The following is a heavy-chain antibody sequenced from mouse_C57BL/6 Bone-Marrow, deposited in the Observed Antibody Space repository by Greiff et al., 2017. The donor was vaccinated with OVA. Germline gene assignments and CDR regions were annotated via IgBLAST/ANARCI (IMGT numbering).Heavy chain of an antibody. CDR2: IYPGDGDT. D-gene: IGHD1-1*01. Sequence: QVHVKQSGAELVKPGASVKISCKASGYAFSSYWMNWVKQRPGKGLEWIGQIYPGDGDTNYNGKFKGKATLTADKSSSTAYMQLSSLTSEDSAVYFCARNPHYYGRFYFDYWGQGTTLTVSS. CDR3: ARNPHYYGRFYFDY. J-gene: IGHJ2*01. CDR1: GYAFSSYW. V-gene: IGHV1-80*01.